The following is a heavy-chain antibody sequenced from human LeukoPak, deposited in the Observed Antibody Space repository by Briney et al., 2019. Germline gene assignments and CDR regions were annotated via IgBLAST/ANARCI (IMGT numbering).Heavy chain of an antibody. Sequence: GGSLRLSCAASGFPLSSYWMHWVRQVPGKGLLWVSRINSDGSATIYADSVRGRFTISRDNAKNTLYLQMSGLRVEDTAVYHCASDSPYYGMDVWGQGTTVTVSS. J-gene: IGHJ6*02. CDR3: ASDSPYYGMDV. CDR1: GFPLSSYW. CDR2: INSDGSAT. V-gene: IGHV3-74*01.